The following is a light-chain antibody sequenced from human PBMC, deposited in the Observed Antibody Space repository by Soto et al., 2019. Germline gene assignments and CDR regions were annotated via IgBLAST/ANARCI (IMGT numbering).Light chain of an antibody. V-gene: IGLV2-23*02. CDR3: CSYAGTSSYV. CDR2: EVT. Sequence: QSVLTQPASVSGSPGQSITISCAGTSSDVGSYNFVSWYQQHPGRAPKLMIYEVTKRPSGVSSRFSGPKSGNTASLTISGLQAEDEADYYCCSYAGTSSYVFGTGTKVTVL. CDR1: SSDVGSYNF. J-gene: IGLJ1*01.